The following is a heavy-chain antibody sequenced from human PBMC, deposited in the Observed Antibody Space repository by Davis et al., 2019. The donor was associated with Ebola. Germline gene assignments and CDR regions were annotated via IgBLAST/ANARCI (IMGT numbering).Heavy chain of an antibody. J-gene: IGHJ3*02. CDR1: GYTFTGYY. Sequence: ASVKVSCKASGYTFTGYYMHWVRQAPGQGLEWMGRINPNSGGTNYAQKFQGRVTMTRDTSISTAYMELSRLRSDDTAVYYCAREFIGYYDSSGYFTGIDAFDIWGQGTMVTVSS. D-gene: IGHD3-22*01. V-gene: IGHV1-2*06. CDR2: INPNSGGT. CDR3: AREFIGYYDSSGYFTGIDAFDI.